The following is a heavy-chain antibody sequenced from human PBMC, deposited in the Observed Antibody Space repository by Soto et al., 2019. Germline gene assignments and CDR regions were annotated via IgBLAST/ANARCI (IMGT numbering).Heavy chain of an antibody. J-gene: IGHJ6*02. CDR1: GVTFSSYA. CDR3: ARFDPRYYYYGMDV. CDR2: IIPIFGTA. Sequence: ASVKVSCKACGVTFSSYAISWVRQAPGQGLEWMGGIIPIFGTANYAQKFQGRVTITADESTSTAYMELSSLRPEDTAVYYCARFDPRYYYYGMDVWGQGTTVTVSS. V-gene: IGHV1-69*13.